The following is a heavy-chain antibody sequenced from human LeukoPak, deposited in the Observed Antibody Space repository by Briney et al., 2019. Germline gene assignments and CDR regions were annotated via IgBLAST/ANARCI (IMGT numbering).Heavy chain of an antibody. CDR2: IYSGGST. V-gene: IGHV3-53*01. J-gene: IGHJ4*02. CDR1: GFTFSSYA. Sequence: PGGSLRLSCAASGFTFSSYAMSWVRQAPGKGLEWVSVIYSGGSTYYADSVKGRFTNSRDNSKNTLYLQMNSLRAEDTAVYYCARASAGTFDYWGQGTLVTVSS. D-gene: IGHD3-10*01. CDR3: ARASAGTFDY.